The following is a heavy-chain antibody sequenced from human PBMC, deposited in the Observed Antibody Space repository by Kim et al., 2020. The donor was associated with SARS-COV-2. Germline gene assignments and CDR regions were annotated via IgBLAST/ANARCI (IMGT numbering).Heavy chain of an antibody. CDR2: IYYSGST. CDR3: ARVDYGSGSCGY. CDR1: GGSISSGGYY. V-gene: IGHV4-31*03. D-gene: IGHD3-10*01. J-gene: IGHJ4*02. Sequence: SETLSLTCTVSGGSISSGGYYWSWIRQHPGKGLEWIGYIYYSGSTYYNPSLKSRVTISVDTSKNQFSLKLSSVTAADTAVYYCARVDYGSGSCGYWGQGTLVNVSS.